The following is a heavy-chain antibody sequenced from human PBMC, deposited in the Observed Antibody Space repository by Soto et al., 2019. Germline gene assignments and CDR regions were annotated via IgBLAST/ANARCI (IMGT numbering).Heavy chain of an antibody. V-gene: IGHV4-4*09. J-gene: IGHJ4*02. CDR3: ATYTVGGGGRGY. CDR2: HHSDST. Sequence: QVQLQESGPGLVKPSETLSLTCTVSGGSMRGQHWSWIRQPPGKGLEWIAHHSDSTNYNPSLRSRLTISTAPSKTQFPLRLSSVTAADPAVYSGATYTVGGGGRGYWGQGTLVTVSS. D-gene: IGHD3-16*01. CDR1: GGSMRGQH.